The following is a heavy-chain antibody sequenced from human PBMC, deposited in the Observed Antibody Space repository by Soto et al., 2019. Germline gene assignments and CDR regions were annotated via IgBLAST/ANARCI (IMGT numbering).Heavy chain of an antibody. CDR3: ARARADSEGSRLGRRLDV. Sequence: KASETLSRTCIVSGDSVTFDHSYWSWIRQPPGNGLEWIGHIFFTGATTSSPSLKSRVTMSIDSSKTQFSLNLTSATAADSAIYYCARARADSEGSRLGRRLDVWGQGTTVTVSS. V-gene: IGHV4-61*01. D-gene: IGHD3-10*01. CDR2: IFFTGAT. J-gene: IGHJ6*02. CDR1: GDSVTFDHSY.